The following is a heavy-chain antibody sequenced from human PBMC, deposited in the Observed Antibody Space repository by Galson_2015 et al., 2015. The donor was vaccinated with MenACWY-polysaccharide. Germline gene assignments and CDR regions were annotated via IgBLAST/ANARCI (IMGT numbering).Heavy chain of an antibody. CDR3: ARIIAGKYTVADS. D-gene: IGHD2-21*01. CDR1: GYKFTSYD. V-gene: IGHV1-8*01. Sequence: VKVSCKASGYKFTSYDIHWVRQPTGQGLEWMGWMNPNSGNTGYAQKFQGRVTMTSNSAMTTAYMELSSLRSEDTAMYYCARIIAGKYTVADSWDQGALVAGSS. J-gene: IGHJ4*02. CDR2: MNPNSGNT.